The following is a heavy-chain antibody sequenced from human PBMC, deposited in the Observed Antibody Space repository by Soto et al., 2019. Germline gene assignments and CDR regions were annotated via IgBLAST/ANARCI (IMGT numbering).Heavy chain of an antibody. CDR3: ARDRTDSGYYTNWLDP. CDR2: IIPIFGTT. CDR1: GGTFGSDA. J-gene: IGHJ5*02. D-gene: IGHD3-22*01. Sequence: QVHLMQSGAEVKKPGSSVKVSCKASGGTFGSDAITWVRQAPGQGLEWVGRIIPIFGTTNYAQNLQGRVTISADKSTLTSYMELHSLTSDDTALYYCARDRTDSGYYTNWLDPWGQGPQVTVSS. V-gene: IGHV1-69*06.